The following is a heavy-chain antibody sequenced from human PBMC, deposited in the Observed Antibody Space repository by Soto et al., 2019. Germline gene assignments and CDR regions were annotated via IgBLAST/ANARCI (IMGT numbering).Heavy chain of an antibody. V-gene: IGHV4-59*01. CDR2: IDDSGST. CDR1: GGSISSYY. D-gene: IGHD1-26*01. CDR3: ARGRPWELYDY. J-gene: IGHJ4*02. Sequence: PSETLSLTCTVSGGSISSYYWSWIRQPPGKGLEWIGYIDDSGSTNYKSSLKSRVTISLDTSKNQFSLGLSSMTAADTAVYYCARGRPWELYDYWGQGTLVTVSS.